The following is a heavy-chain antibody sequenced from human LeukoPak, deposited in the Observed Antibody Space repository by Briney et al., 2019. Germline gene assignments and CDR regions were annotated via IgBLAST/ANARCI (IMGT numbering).Heavy chain of an antibody. V-gene: IGHV5-51*01. Sequence: GESLQISCKGPGYSFTSYWIGWVRQMPGKGLEWMGIIYPGDSDTRYSPSFQGQVTISADKSISTAYLQWSSLKASDTAMYYCASVDTAMVRGGYFDYWGQGTLVTVSS. CDR2: IYPGDSDT. CDR3: ASVDTAMVRGGYFDY. D-gene: IGHD5-18*01. CDR1: GYSFTSYW. J-gene: IGHJ4*02.